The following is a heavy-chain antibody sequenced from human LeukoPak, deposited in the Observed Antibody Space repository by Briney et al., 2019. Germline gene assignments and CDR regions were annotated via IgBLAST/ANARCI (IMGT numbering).Heavy chain of an antibody. D-gene: IGHD2-21*02. V-gene: IGHV3-21*01. CDR3: ARDIGGEHAYCGGDCYSDAFDI. CDR1: GFTFSSYS. J-gene: IGHJ3*02. Sequence: GGSLRLSCAASGFTFSSYSMNWVRQAPGKGLEWVSSISSSSSYIYYADSVKGRFTISRDNAKNSLYLQMNSLRAEDTAVYYCARDIGGEHAYCGGDCYSDAFDIWGQGTMVTVSS. CDR2: ISSSSSYI.